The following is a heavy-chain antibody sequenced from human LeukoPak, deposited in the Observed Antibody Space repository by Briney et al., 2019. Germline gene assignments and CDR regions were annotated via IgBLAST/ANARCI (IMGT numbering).Heavy chain of an antibody. V-gene: IGHV3-21*01. Sequence: KTGGSPRLSCAASGFTFSSYSMNWVRQAPGKGLEWVSSISSSSSYIYYADSVKGRFTISRDNAKNSLYLQMNSLRAEDTAVYYCARDIPLAVAGTSFFDYWGQGTLVTVSS. CDR2: ISSSSSYI. J-gene: IGHJ4*02. CDR1: GFTFSSYS. CDR3: ARDIPLAVAGTSFFDY. D-gene: IGHD6-19*01.